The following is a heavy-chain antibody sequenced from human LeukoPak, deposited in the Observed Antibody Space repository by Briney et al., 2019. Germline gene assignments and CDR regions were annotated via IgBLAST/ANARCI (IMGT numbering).Heavy chain of an antibody. J-gene: IGHJ4*02. CDR1: GFTFTDYW. Sequence: PGGSLRLSCAASGFTFTDYWMTWVRQAPGKGLEWVANIKQDGSEKYYVDSVKGRFTISRDNVKNSLYLQMNSLRAEDTAVYYCANLFDYWGQGTLVTVSS. CDR2: IKQDGSEK. CDR3: ANLFDY. V-gene: IGHV3-7*01.